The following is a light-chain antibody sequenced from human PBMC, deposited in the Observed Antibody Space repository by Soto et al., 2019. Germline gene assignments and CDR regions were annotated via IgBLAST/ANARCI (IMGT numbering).Light chain of an antibody. CDR3: SSYTSSIVV. Sequence: QSALTQPASVSGSPGQSITISCTGTSSDVGGYNYVSWYQQHPGKAPKLMIYDVSNRPSGVSNRFSGSKSGNXASLTISGLQAEDEADYYCSSYTSSIVVFGGGTKLTVL. CDR2: DVS. V-gene: IGLV2-14*01. J-gene: IGLJ2*01. CDR1: SSDVGGYNY.